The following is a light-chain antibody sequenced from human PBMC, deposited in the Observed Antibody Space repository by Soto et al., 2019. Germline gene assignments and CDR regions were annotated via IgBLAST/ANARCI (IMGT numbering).Light chain of an antibody. CDR2: SNN. CDR1: SSNIGSNT. V-gene: IGLV1-44*01. CDR3: AAWDDSLNGPL. Sequence: QSVLTQPPSASGTPGQRVTIYCSGSSSNIGSNTVNWHQQLPGTAPTLLIYSNNQRPSGVPDRFSGSKSGTSASLAVNGLQSGDEADYYCAAWDDSLNGPLFGGGTKLTVL. J-gene: IGLJ3*02.